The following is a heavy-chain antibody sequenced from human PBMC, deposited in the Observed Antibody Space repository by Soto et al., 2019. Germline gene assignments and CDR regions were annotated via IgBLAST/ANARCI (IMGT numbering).Heavy chain of an antibody. CDR2: ISAYNGNT. D-gene: IGHD5-12*01. CDR3: ARDREDIVATIGNWFDP. CDR1: GYTFTSYG. J-gene: IGHJ5*02. Sequence: ASVKVSCKASGYTFTSYGISWVRQAPGQGLEWMGWISAYNGNTNSAQKLQGRVTMTTDTSTSTAYMELRSLRSDDTAVYYCARDREDIVATIGNWFDPWGQGTLVTVSS. V-gene: IGHV1-18*04.